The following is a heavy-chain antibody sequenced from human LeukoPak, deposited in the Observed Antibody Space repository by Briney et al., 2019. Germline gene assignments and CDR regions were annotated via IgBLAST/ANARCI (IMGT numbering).Heavy chain of an antibody. CDR2: IYYSGST. J-gene: IGHJ4*02. Sequence: PSETLSLTCAVYGGSFSGYYWSWIRQPPGKGLEWIGYIYYSGSTNYNPSLKSRVTISVDTSKNQFSLKLSSVTAADTAVYYCASSRKAKSSYYFDYWGQGTLVTVSS. V-gene: IGHV4-59*08. CDR1: GGSFSGYY. D-gene: IGHD1-14*01. CDR3: ASSRKAKSSYYFDY.